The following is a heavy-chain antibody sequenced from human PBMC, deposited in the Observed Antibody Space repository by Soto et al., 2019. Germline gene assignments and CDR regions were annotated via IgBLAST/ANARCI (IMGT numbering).Heavy chain of an antibody. V-gene: IGHV3-21*01. Sequence: EVQLVESGGGLVKPGGSLRLSCAASGFTFSTYSMNWVRQAPGKGLEWVSSISSSSTYIYYADSVKVRFTISRDNAKKSLYLQMNSLRAEDTAVYYCARVAGTDMVLYMEVWGKGTTVTVSS. CDR1: GFTFSTYS. J-gene: IGHJ6*03. D-gene: IGHD5-18*01. CDR2: ISSSSTYI. CDR3: ARVAGTDMVLYMEV.